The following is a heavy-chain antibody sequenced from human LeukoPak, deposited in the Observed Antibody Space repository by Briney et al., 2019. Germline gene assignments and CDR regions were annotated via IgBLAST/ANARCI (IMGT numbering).Heavy chain of an antibody. CDR2: IYYSGST. Sequence: PSETLSLTCTVSGGSISSYYWSWIRQPPGKGLEWIGYIYYSGSTNYNPSLKSRVTISVDTSKNQFSLKLSSVTAADTAVHYCARGGLWFGEGDFDYWGQGTLVTVSS. D-gene: IGHD3-10*01. CDR1: GGSISSYY. CDR3: ARGGLWFGEGDFDY. J-gene: IGHJ4*02. V-gene: IGHV4-59*01.